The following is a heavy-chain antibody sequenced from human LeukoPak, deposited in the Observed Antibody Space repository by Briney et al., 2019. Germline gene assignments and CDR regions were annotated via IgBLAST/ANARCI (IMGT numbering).Heavy chain of an antibody. CDR3: ARGLVGRYYGSGASRRNYYYMDV. CDR1: GGSISSSSYY. V-gene: IGHV4-39*07. CDR2: IYYSGST. J-gene: IGHJ6*03. Sequence: SETLSLTCTVSGGSISSSSYYWGWIRQPPGKGLEWIGSIYYSGSTYYNPSLKSRVTISVDASKNQFSLKLSSVTAADTAVYYCARGLVGRYYGSGASRRNYYYMDVWGKGTTVTISS. D-gene: IGHD3-10*01.